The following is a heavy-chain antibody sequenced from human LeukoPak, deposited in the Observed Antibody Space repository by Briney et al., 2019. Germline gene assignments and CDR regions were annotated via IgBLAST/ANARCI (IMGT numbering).Heavy chain of an antibody. D-gene: IGHD7-27*01. J-gene: IGHJ3*02. Sequence: SQTLSLTCTVSGGSISSGGYYWSWIRQPPGKGLEWIGYIYHSGSTYYNPFLKSRVTISVDRSRNQFSLKLSSVTAADTAVYYCARGVTGLFDIWGQGTMVTVSS. V-gene: IGHV4-30-2*01. CDR1: GGSISSGGYY. CDR2: IYHSGST. CDR3: ARGVTGLFDI.